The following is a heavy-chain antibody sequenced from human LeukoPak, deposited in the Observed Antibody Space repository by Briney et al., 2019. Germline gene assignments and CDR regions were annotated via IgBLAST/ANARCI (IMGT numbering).Heavy chain of an antibody. D-gene: IGHD4-17*01. CDR1: GFTFSSYE. CDR2: ISSSGSTI. CDR3: ARDPTTVTTPYYYYGMDV. Sequence: GGSLRLSCAASGFTFSSYEMNWVRQGPGKGLEWVSYISSSGSTIYYADSVKGRFTISRDNAKNSMYLQMNSLRAEDTAVYYCARDPTTVTTPYYYYGMDVWGQGTTVTLSS. J-gene: IGHJ6*02. V-gene: IGHV3-48*03.